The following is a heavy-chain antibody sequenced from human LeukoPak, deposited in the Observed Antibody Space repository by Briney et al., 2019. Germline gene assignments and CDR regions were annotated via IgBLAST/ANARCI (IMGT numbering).Heavy chain of an antibody. V-gene: IGHV3-66*04. CDR2: IYSGGST. CDR3: ARRGFFGSGNGDY. J-gene: IGHJ4*02. CDR1: GFTFSSYN. Sequence: PGGSLRLSCAASGFTFSSYNMNWVRQAPGKGLEWVSVIYSGGSTYYADSVKGRFTISRDNSKNTLYLQMNSLRAEDTAVYYCARRGFFGSGNGDYWGQGTLVTVSS. D-gene: IGHD3-10*01.